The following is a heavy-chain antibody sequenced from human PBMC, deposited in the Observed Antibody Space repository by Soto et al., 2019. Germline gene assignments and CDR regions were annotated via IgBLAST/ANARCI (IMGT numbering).Heavy chain of an antibody. CDR3: ARVPSIAAAGGFANFDY. Sequence: TSETLSLTCTVSGGSISSGGYYWSWIRQHPGKGLEWIGYIYYSGSTYYNPSLKSRVTISVDTSKNQFSLKLSSVTAADTAVYYCARVPSIAAAGGFANFDYWGQGTLVTVSS. J-gene: IGHJ4*02. D-gene: IGHD6-13*01. V-gene: IGHV4-31*03. CDR2: IYYSGST. CDR1: GGSISSGGYY.